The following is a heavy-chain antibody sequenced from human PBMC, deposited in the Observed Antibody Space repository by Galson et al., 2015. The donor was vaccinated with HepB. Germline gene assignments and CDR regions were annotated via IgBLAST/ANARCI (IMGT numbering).Heavy chain of an antibody. D-gene: IGHD6-13*01. CDR2: IYTSGST. CDR3: ARDPVPEYSSSWYGYYYYGMDV. CDR1: GGSISSYY. J-gene: IGHJ6*02. V-gene: IGHV4-4*07. Sequence: SETLSLTCTVSGGSISSYYWSWIRQPAGKGLEWIGRIYTSGSTNYNPSLKSRVTMSVDTSKNQFSLKLSSVTAADTAVYYCARDPVPEYSSSWYGYYYYGMDVWGQGTTVTVSS.